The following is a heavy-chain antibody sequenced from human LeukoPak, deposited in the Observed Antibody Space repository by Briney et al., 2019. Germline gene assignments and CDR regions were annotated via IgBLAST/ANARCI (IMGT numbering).Heavy chain of an antibody. D-gene: IGHD3-16*01. CDR3: ARSPGGEWELDY. CDR1: GYTFTSYY. Sequence: ASVKVSCKASGYTFTSYYMHWVRQAPGQGLEWMGIINPSGGSTSYAQKFQGRVTMTRDMSTSTVYMELSSLRSEDTAVYYCARSPGGEWELDYWGQGTLVTVSP. CDR2: INPSGGST. V-gene: IGHV1-46*01. J-gene: IGHJ4*02.